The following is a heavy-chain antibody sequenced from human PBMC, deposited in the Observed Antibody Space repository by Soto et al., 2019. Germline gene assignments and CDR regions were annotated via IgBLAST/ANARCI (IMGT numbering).Heavy chain of an antibody. CDR2: MNPDSGNT. V-gene: IGHV1-8*01. Sequence: QVQLVQSGAEVKKPGASVKVSCKASGYTFTSYDINWVRQATGQGLEWMGWMNPDSGNTGYAQKFQGRVTMTRNTSISTAYMELSSLRSEDTAVYYCARESSAAGTGWFDPWGQGTLVTVSS. CDR3: ARESSAAGTGWFDP. J-gene: IGHJ5*02. D-gene: IGHD6-13*01. CDR1: GYTFTSYD.